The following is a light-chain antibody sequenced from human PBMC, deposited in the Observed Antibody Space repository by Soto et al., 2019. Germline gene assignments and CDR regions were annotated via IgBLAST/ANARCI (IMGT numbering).Light chain of an antibody. V-gene: IGKV3-11*01. J-gene: IGKJ5*01. Sequence: EIVWTQSPVPLSLSQGSSAALSCRASQSVSSYLAWYQQKPGQAPRLLIYDASNRASGIPAWFSGSGSGTYFTLTISSLEPEEFAVYYCQQRSNWPTFGQGTRLEIK. CDR1: QSVSSY. CDR2: DAS. CDR3: QQRSNWPT.